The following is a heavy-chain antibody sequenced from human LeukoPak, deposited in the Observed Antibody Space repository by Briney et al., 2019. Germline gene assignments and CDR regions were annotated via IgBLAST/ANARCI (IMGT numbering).Heavy chain of an antibody. Sequence: PGGSLRLSCAASGFTFSDYYMSWIRQAPGKGLEWVSYISSSGSTIYYADSVKGRFTISRDNAKNSLYLQMNSLRAEDTAVYYCARASSSSSYYGMDVWGQGTTVTVSS. CDR2: ISSSGSTI. CDR3: ARASSSSSYYGMDV. D-gene: IGHD6-6*01. J-gene: IGHJ6*02. CDR1: GFTFSDYY. V-gene: IGHV3-11*01.